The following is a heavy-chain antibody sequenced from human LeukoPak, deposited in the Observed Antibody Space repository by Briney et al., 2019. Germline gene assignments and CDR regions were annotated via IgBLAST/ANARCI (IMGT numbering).Heavy chain of an antibody. CDR3: ARGQPYGSGSYYNGIMTGWVGYYYYYMDV. V-gene: IGHV4-4*08. J-gene: IGHJ6*03. CDR1: GDSISSYY. Sequence: KASETLSLTCTVSGDSISSYYWSWIRQPPGEGLEWIGRIYTSGSTNYNPSLKSRVTISVDTSKNQFSLKLSSVTAADTAVYYCARGQPYGSGSYYNGIMTGWVGYYYYYMDVWGKGTTVTISS. D-gene: IGHD3-10*01. CDR2: IYTSGST.